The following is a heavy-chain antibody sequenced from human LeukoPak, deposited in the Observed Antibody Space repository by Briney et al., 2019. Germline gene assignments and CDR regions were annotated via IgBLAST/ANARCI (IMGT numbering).Heavy chain of an antibody. CDR1: GGSFIGNY. CDR3: ASVYDSSGYYPF. J-gene: IGHJ4*02. CDR2: INHSGST. Sequence: SETLSLPYAVSGGSFIGNYWSWIRQPPGKGLEWIGEINHSGSTNYNPSLKSRVTISVDTSKNQFSLKLSSVTAADTAVYYCASVYDSSGYYPFWGQGTLVTVSS. D-gene: IGHD3-22*01. V-gene: IGHV4-34*01.